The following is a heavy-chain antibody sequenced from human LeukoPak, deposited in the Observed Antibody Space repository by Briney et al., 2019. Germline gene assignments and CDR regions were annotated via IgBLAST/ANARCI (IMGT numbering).Heavy chain of an antibody. J-gene: IGHJ4*02. CDR3: AKVSRGYSGYDYFDY. V-gene: IGHV3-30*02. Sequence: GGSLRLSCAASGFTFSSYGMHWVRQAPGKGLEWVAFIRYDGNNKYYADSVKGRFTISRDNSKNTLYLQMNSLRAEDTAVYYCAKVSRGYSGYDYFDYWGQGTLVTVSS. D-gene: IGHD5-12*01. CDR2: IRYDGNNK. CDR1: GFTFSSYG.